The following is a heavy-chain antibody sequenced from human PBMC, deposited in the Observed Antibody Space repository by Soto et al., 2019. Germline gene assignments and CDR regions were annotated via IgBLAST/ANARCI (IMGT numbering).Heavy chain of an antibody. CDR1: GYSFTSYW. V-gene: IGHV5-51*01. J-gene: IGHJ4*02. CDR2: IHPGDSDT. CDR3: ATYDYIWGSYRYTPFDY. Sequence: GESLKISCKGSGYSFTSYWIGWVRQMPGKGLEWMGIIHPGDSDTRYSPSFQGQVTISADKSISTAYLQWSSLKASDTAMYYCATYDYIWGSYRYTPFDYWGQGTLVTVSS. D-gene: IGHD3-16*02.